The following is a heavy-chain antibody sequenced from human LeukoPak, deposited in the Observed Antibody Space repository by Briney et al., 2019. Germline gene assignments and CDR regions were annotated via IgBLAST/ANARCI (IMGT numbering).Heavy chain of an antibody. CDR3: AREPRDYDILTGYHPFDY. Sequence: SETLSLTCSVSGGSISSYYWSWIRQPPGKGLEWIGYIYYSGATNYNPSLRSRVTMSVDTSKNQFSLRLSSVTAADTAVYYCAREPRDYDILTGYHPFDYWGQGTLVTVSS. CDR1: GGSISSYY. CDR2: IYYSGAT. D-gene: IGHD3-9*01. J-gene: IGHJ4*02. V-gene: IGHV4-59*01.